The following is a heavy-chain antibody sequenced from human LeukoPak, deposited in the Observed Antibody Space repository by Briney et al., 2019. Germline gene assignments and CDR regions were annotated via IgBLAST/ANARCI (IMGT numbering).Heavy chain of an antibody. CDR1: GYTFTSYG. Sequence: ASVKVSCKASGYTFTSYGISWVRQAPGQGLEWMGWISAYNGNTNYAQKLQGRVTMTTDTSTSTASMEVSRLRSDDTAVYFCARDLSTSATWELDYWGQGTLVTVSS. CDR3: ARDLSTSATWELDY. D-gene: IGHD6-25*01. CDR2: ISAYNGNT. V-gene: IGHV1-18*01. J-gene: IGHJ4*02.